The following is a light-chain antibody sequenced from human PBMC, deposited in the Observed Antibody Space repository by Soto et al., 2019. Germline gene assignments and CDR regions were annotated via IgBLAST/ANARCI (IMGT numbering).Light chain of an antibody. Sequence: EIVLKQSPGTLSLSPKERATLSCRASRSVNNNYLAWYQQKPGQAPRLLIFGASSRATGIPDRFIGSGSGTEFILTISRLEPDDFAIYHCHQHGGSPETFGQGTKVDIK. J-gene: IGKJ1*01. V-gene: IGKV3-20*01. CDR2: GAS. CDR3: HQHGGSPET. CDR1: RSVNNNY.